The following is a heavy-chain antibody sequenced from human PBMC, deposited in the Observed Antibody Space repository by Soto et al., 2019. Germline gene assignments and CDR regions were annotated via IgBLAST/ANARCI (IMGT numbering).Heavy chain of an antibody. CDR3: AKPRIRSIFPYFDY. D-gene: IGHD3-3*02. CDR1: AFTFSSCA. CDR2: ISGSGGST. Sequence: GGSLRLSCAASAFTFSSCAMSWVRQAPGKGLEWVSAISGSGGSTYYADSVKGRFTISRDNSNNTLYLQMNSVRADHTAVYSCAKPRIRSIFPYFDYWGPGTLVTVSS. J-gene: IGHJ4*02. V-gene: IGHV3-23*01.